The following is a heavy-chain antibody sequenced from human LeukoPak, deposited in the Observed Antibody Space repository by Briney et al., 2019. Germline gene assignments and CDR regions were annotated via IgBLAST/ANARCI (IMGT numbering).Heavy chain of an antibody. V-gene: IGHV5-51*01. CDR3: ARHGQWLVNWFDP. CDR2: IYPGDSDT. CDR1: GYSFTSYW. J-gene: IGHJ5*02. D-gene: IGHD6-19*01. Sequence: GESLKISCKGSGYSFTSYWIGWVRQMPGKDLEWMGIIYPGDSDTRYSPSFQGQVTISADKSISTAYLQWSSLKASDTAMYYCARHGQWLVNWFDPWGQGTLVTVSS.